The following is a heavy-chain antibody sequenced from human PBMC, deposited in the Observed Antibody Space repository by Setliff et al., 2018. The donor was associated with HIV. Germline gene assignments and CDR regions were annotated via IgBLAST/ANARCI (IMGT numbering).Heavy chain of an antibody. J-gene: IGHJ4*02. V-gene: IGHV3-7*03. D-gene: IGHD1-26*01. Sequence: GGSLRLSCAASRFAFNTYWMNWVRQAPGKGLEWVANINQDGNEKFYVDSVRGRFTISRDNAKNSLSLQMNSLRAEDTAVYYCAKGELDYWGQGTLVTVSS. CDR2: INQDGNEK. CDR3: AKGELDY. CDR1: RFAFNTYW.